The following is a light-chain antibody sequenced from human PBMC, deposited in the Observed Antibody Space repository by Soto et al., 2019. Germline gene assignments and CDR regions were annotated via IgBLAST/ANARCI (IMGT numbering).Light chain of an antibody. CDR3: QQRSNWPPDT. CDR1: QSVSSY. V-gene: IGKV3-11*01. Sequence: EIGLNQSPRPLSLTKGERATLSCRASQSVSSYLAWYQQKPGQAPRLLIYDASNRATGIPARFSGSGSGTDFTLTISSLEPEDFAVYYCQQRSNWPPDTFGHETRLEIK. J-gene: IGKJ5*01. CDR2: DAS.